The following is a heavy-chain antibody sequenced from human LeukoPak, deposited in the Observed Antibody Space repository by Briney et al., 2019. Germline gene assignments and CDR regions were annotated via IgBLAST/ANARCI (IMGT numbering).Heavy chain of an antibody. CDR1: GYTITSYY. Sequence: ASVKVSCKASGYTITSYYMHWVRQAPGQGLEWMGIINPSGGSTSYAQKFQGRVTMTRDTSTSTVYMELSSLRSEDTAVYYCARDVVSGDSSGFTFDYWGQGTLVTVSS. CDR2: INPSGGST. V-gene: IGHV1-46*01. J-gene: IGHJ4*02. CDR3: ARDVVSGDSSGFTFDY. D-gene: IGHD3-22*01.